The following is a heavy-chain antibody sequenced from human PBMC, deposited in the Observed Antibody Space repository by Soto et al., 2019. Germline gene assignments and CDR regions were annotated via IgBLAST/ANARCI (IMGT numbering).Heavy chain of an antibody. CDR1: GGSVSGYY. J-gene: IGHJ4*02. V-gene: IGHV4-34*01. D-gene: IGHD5-18*01. CDR3: ARGRGGYSYGSYYFEY. Sequence: PSETLYLTCAVYGGSVSGYYWSWIRQPPGKGLEWIGEINHSGSTNYNPSLKSRVTISVDTSKNQFSLKLSSVTAADTAVYYCARGRGGYSYGSYYFEYWGQGTLVTVSS. CDR2: INHSGST.